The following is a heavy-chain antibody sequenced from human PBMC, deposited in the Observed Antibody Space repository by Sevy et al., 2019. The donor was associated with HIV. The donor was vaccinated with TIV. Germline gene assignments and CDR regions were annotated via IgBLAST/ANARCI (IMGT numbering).Heavy chain of an antibody. CDR2: ISTTGDT. D-gene: IGHD3-22*01. V-gene: IGHV3-13*01. J-gene: IGHJ5*02. CDR1: GFTFSSYD. CDR3: ARVVYYYDRTAPRVAQTRFDP. Sequence: GGSLRLSCAASGFTFSSYDMHWVRQATGGGLEWVSGISTTGDTFYLGSVKGRLTISRENAKSSFYLQMNSLRAGDTAVYYCARVVYYYDRTAPRVAQTRFDPWGQGTLVTVSS.